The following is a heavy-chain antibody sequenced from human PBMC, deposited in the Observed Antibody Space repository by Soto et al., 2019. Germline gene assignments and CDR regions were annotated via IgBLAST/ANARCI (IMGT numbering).Heavy chain of an antibody. CDR2: IKKKADGGTT. Sequence: EVQLVESGGGLVKPGGSLRLSCAASGFTFSNAWMSWVRQAPGKGLEWVGLIKKKADGGTTDYAAPLKGRFTISRDDSKNTLYLQMSSLKIEDTAAYYCRTQWLDWGQGTLVTVSS. CDR1: GFTFSNAW. V-gene: IGHV3-15*01. D-gene: IGHD6-19*01. J-gene: IGHJ4*02. CDR3: RTQWLD.